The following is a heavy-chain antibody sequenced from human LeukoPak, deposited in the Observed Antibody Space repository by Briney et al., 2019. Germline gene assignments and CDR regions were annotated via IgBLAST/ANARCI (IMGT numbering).Heavy chain of an antibody. CDR2: IYHSGNT. J-gene: IGHJ6*03. Sequence: SETLSLTCTVSGYSISSGYYGGWIRQPPGEGLEGIGSIYHSGNTYYNPSLKSRVTISVDTSKNQFSLKLRSVTAADTAVYYCARAPKGCSSTSCYGGHMDVWGKGTTVTVSS. V-gene: IGHV4-38-2*02. D-gene: IGHD2-2*01. CDR1: GYSISSGYY. CDR3: ARAPKGCSSTSCYGGHMDV.